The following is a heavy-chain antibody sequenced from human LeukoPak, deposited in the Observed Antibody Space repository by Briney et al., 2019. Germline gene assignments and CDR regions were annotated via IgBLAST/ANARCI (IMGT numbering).Heavy chain of an antibody. Sequence: PGGSLRLSCAASGFTFSSYWMSWVRQAPGKGLEWVANIKQDGSEKYYVDSVKGRFTISRDNAKNSLYLQMNSLRAEDTAVYYCARAAELNDFWSGYWACDYWGQGTLVTVSS. CDR2: IKQDGSEK. V-gene: IGHV3-7*04. J-gene: IGHJ4*02. D-gene: IGHD3-3*01. CDR1: GFTFSSYW. CDR3: ARAAELNDFWSGYWACDY.